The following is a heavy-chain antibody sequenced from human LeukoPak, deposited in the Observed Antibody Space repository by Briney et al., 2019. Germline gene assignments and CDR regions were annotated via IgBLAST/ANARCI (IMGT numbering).Heavy chain of an antibody. D-gene: IGHD6-13*01. J-gene: IGHJ6*03. V-gene: IGHV3-20*04. CDR3: ARVQGIGRGSSWLSYYYYYYCMDV. CDR1: GFTFDDYG. Sequence: PGGSLRLSCAASGFTFDDYGMSWVRQALGKGLEWVSGINWNGGSTGYADSVKGRFTISRDNAKNSLYLQMNSLRAEDTALYYCARVQGIGRGSSWLSYYYYYYCMDVWGEGTTVTVSS. CDR2: INWNGGST.